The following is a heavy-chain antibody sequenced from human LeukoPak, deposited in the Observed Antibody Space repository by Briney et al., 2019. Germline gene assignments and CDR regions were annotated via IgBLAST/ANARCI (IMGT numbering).Heavy chain of an antibody. Sequence: ASVKVSCKASGYIFTGYYVHWVRQAPGQGLEWMGWMNPNSGDTNYAQKFQGRVTMTRDTSITTAYMELSSLTSDGAAVYYCARGRYGLLSGYDYWGQGAMVTVSS. J-gene: IGHJ4*02. V-gene: IGHV1-2*02. CDR3: ARGRYGLLSGYDY. CDR2: MNPNSGDT. D-gene: IGHD3-22*01. CDR1: GYIFTGYY.